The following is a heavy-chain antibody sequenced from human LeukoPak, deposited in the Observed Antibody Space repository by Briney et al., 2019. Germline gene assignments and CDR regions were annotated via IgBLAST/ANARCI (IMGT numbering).Heavy chain of an antibody. CDR1: GFTFSNYA. V-gene: IGHV3-23*01. CDR3: AKGSRRGDMVPLT. J-gene: IGHJ4*02. D-gene: IGHD3-10*01. CDR2: ISSSGSAT. Sequence: GGSLRLSCAASGFTFSNYAMTWVRQAPGKGLEWVSCISSSGSATYYADSVKGRFTISRDNSKNTLYLQMNSLRAEDTAVYYCAKGSRRGDMVPLTWGQGTLVTVSS.